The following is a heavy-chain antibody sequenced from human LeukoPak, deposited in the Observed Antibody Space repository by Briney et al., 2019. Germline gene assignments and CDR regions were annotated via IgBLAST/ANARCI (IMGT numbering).Heavy chain of an antibody. CDR3: ASSYDSSGYYPDY. J-gene: IGHJ4*02. CDR2: IIPMFGTA. D-gene: IGHD3-22*01. V-gene: IGHV1-69*13. CDR1: GGTFSSYA. Sequence: SVKVSCKASGGTFSSYAINWVRQAPGQGLEWMGGIIPMFGTANYAQKFQGRVTITADESTSTAYMELSSLRSEDTAVYYCASSYDSSGYYPDYWGQGTLVTVSS.